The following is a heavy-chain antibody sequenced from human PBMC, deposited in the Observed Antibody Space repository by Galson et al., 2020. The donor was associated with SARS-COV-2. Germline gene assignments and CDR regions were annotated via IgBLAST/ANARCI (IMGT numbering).Heavy chain of an antibody. CDR2: IRSKANSYAT. Sequence: GESLKISCAASGFTISGSAMHWVRQASGKGLEWVGRIRSKANSYATAYAASVKGRFTISRDDSKNMAYLQMNSLKTEDTAVYYCISCPNCSSTSSYYYGMDVWGQGTTVTVSS. CDR1: GFTISGSA. CDR3: ISCPNCSSTSSYYYGMDV. J-gene: IGHJ6*02. V-gene: IGHV3-73*01. D-gene: IGHD2-2*01.